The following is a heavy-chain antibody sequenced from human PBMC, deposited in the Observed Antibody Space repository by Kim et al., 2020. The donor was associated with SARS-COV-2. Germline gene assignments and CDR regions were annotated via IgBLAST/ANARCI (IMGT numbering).Heavy chain of an antibody. CDR3: ARGRSGWGMRWFDP. J-gene: IGHJ5*02. Sequence: SETLSLTCAVYGGSFSGYYWSWIRQPPGKGLEWIGEINHSGSTNYNPSLKSRVTISVDTSKNQFSLKLSSVTAADTAVYYCARGRSGWGMRWFDPWGQGTWSPSPQ. CDR2: INHSGST. CDR1: GGSFSGYY. V-gene: IGHV4-34*01. D-gene: IGHD6-19*01.